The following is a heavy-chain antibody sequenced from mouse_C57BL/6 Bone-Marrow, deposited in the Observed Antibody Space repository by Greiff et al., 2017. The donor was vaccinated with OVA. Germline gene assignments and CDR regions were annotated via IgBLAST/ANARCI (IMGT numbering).Heavy chain of an antibody. CDR2: IDPSDSET. CDR1: GYTFTSYW. V-gene: IGHV1-52*01. J-gene: IGHJ2*01. CDR3: ARADYCGSSYDLDY. Sequence: QVQLQQPGAELVRPGSSVKLSCKASGYTFTSYWMHWVKQRPIQGLEWIGNIDPSDSETHYNQKFKDKATLTVDKSSSTAYMQLSSLTSEDSAVYYCARADYCGSSYDLDYWGQGTTLTVSS. D-gene: IGHD1-1*01.